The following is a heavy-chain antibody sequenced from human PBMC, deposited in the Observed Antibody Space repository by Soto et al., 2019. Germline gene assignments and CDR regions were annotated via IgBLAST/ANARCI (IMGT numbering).Heavy chain of an antibody. CDR1: GGSISSSSYY. D-gene: IGHD5-18*01. Sequence: SETLSLTCTVSGGSISSSSYYWGWIRQPPGKGLEWIGSIYYSGSTYYNPSLKSRVTISVDTSKNQFSLKLSSVTAADTAVYYCARVRSAMIDYWGQGTLVTVSS. CDR2: IYYSGST. V-gene: IGHV4-39*07. J-gene: IGHJ4*02. CDR3: ARVRSAMIDY.